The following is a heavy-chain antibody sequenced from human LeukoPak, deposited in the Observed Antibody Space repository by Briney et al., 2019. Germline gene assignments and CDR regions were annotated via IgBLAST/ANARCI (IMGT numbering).Heavy chain of an antibody. D-gene: IGHD3-10*01. CDR3: ANGKYYYPY. J-gene: IGHJ4*02. V-gene: IGHV3-7*01. CDR1: GFTFSSYG. Sequence: GGSLRLSCAASGFTFSSYGMHWVRQAPGKGLEWVANIKPDGSEKSYVDSVRGRFTISRDNAKNSLYLQMNSLRAEDTAVYYCANGKYYYPYWGQGTLVAVSS. CDR2: IKPDGSEK.